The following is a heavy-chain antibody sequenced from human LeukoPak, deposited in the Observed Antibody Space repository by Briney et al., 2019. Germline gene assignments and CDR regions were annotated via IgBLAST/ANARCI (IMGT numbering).Heavy chain of an antibody. V-gene: IGHV1-18*01. D-gene: IGHD2-15*01. CDR1: GYTFTSYG. CDR2: ITDYNRNT. CDR3: ATDTRYSSAWYDN. Sequence: ASVKVSCKASGYTFTSYGISWVRQAPGQGPEWMGWITDYNRNTYYAQKFQGRVTMTIDTSTSTAYMELRSLRSDDTAVYYCATDTRYSSAWYDNWGQGTLVTVSS. J-gene: IGHJ5*02.